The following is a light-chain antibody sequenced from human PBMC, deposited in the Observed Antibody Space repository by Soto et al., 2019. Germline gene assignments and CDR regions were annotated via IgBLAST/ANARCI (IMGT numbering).Light chain of an antibody. J-gene: IGKJ5*01. Sequence: QMTQSPSSLSASIGDRVTISCQASQDVGNFLNWYQQRPGKAPYLLIYDASNLDSGVSSRFSGSGSGRDFSFTITSLQPDDVATYFCQRYGSLPITFGQGTRLEIK. CDR3: QRYGSLPIT. V-gene: IGKV1-33*01. CDR2: DAS. CDR1: QDVGNF.